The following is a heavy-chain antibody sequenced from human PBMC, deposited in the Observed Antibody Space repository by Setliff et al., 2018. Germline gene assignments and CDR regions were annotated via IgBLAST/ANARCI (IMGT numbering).Heavy chain of an antibody. CDR2: INPHGSEK. D-gene: IGHD3-3*01. J-gene: IGHJ4*02. Sequence: PGGSLRLSCTASGLSYINDWVSWVRQAPGKGLEWLASINPHGSEKYYADSVKGRFTISRDNAKNSLSLQMNSLRSEDTAVYYCFGAGQGPIFGSGLIPGFDQWGQGTMVTVSS. V-gene: IGHV3-7*01. CDR3: FGAGQGPIFGSGLIPGFDQ. CDR1: GLSYINDW.